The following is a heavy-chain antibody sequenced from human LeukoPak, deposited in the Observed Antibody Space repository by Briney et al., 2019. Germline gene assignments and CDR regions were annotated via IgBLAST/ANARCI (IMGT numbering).Heavy chain of an antibody. CDR2: ISYDGSNK. D-gene: IGHD3-22*01. J-gene: IGHJ4*02. CDR1: GFTFSSYG. CDR3: AKEGEYDSSDEDY. V-gene: IGHV3-30*18. Sequence: PGGSLRLSCAASGFTFSSYGMHWVRQAPGKGLEWVAVISYDGSNKYYADSVKGRFTISRDNSKNTLYLQMNSLRAEDTAVYYCAKEGEYDSSDEDYWGQGTLVTVSS.